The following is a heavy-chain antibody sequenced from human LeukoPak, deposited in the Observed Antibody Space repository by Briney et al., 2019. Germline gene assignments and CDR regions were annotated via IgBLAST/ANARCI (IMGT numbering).Heavy chain of an antibody. CDR1: GFTFSSYA. Sequence: GGSLRLSCAASGFTFSSYAMSWVRQAPGKGLEWVSAISGSGGSTYYADSVKGRFTISRDNSKNTLYLQMNSLRAEDTAVYYCARDPHPTVTLLQSYGMDVWGQGTTVTVSS. CDR3: ARDPHPTVTLLQSYGMDV. V-gene: IGHV3-23*01. D-gene: IGHD4-17*01. CDR2: ISGSGGST. J-gene: IGHJ6*02.